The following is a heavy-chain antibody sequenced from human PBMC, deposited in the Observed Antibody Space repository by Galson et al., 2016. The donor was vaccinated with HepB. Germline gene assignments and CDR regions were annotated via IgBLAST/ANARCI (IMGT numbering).Heavy chain of an antibody. D-gene: IGHD4-17*01. CDR2: ISYDGSYK. V-gene: IGHV3-30*03. Sequence: SLRLSCAASGFTFSRYGIHWVRQAQGKGLEWVAVISYDGSYKFYADSVRGRFTLSRDNSEDTVYLQMNSLRAEDTALYYCARDYIKMTVTWVPEYWGQGTLVSVSS. CDR1: GFTFSRYG. CDR3: ARDYIKMTVTWVPEY. J-gene: IGHJ4*02.